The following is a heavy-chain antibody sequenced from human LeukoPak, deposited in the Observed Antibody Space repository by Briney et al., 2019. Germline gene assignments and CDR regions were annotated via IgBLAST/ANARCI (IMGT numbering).Heavy chain of an antibody. D-gene: IGHD6-13*01. CDR2: IWYDGSNK. V-gene: IGHV3-33*01. J-gene: IGHJ4*02. Sequence: GGSLRLSCAASGFTFSSYGMPWVRQAPGKGLEWVAVIWYDGSNKYYADSVEGRFTISRDNSKNTLYLQMNSLRAEDTAVYYCARDEGIAARTPLGYWGQGTLVTVSS. CDR3: ARDEGIAARTPLGY. CDR1: GFTFSSYG.